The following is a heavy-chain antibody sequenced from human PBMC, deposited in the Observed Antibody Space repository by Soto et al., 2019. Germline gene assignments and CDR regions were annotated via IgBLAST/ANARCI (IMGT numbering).Heavy chain of an antibody. D-gene: IGHD5-12*01. CDR3: AGAIQLWLRRINAGYSG. CDR2: MIPMFGTA. V-gene: IGHV1-69*12. CDR1: GGTFSTYA. Sequence: QVQLVQSGAEVKKPESSVKVSCKAPGGTFSTYAISWVRQAPGQGLEWMAGMIPMFGTANYAQRLQERVTIPAVESTTRVHMELTRLCSGAAAVCSCAGAIQLWLRRINAGYSGWGQGALVTVSS. J-gene: IGHJ4*02.